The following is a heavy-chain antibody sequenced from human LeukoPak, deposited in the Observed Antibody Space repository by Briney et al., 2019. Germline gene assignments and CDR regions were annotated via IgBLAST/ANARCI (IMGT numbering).Heavy chain of an antibody. V-gene: IGHV3-48*03. CDR1: GFTFSSYE. CDR3: AELGITMIGGV. Sequence: GGSLRLSCAASGFTFSSYEMNWVRQAPGEGLEWVSYISSSGSTIYYADSVQGRFTISRDNAKNSLYLQMNSLRAEDTAVYYCAELGITMIGGVWGKGTTVTNSS. D-gene: IGHD3-10*02. CDR2: ISSSGSTI. J-gene: IGHJ6*04.